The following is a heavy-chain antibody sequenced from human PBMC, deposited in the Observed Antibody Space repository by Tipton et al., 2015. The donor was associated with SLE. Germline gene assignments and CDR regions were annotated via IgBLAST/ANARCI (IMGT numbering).Heavy chain of an antibody. CDR2: IYTSGST. CDR3: ARGPGGILTGYSYYFDY. D-gene: IGHD3-9*01. Sequence: LSLTCTVSGGSITSGSYYWSWIRQPAGKGLEWIGRIYTSGSTNYNPSLKSRVTISVDTSKNQFSLNLSSVTAADTAVYYCARGPGGILTGYSYYFDYWGQGTLVTVSS. CDR1: GGSITSGSYY. J-gene: IGHJ4*02. V-gene: IGHV4-61*02.